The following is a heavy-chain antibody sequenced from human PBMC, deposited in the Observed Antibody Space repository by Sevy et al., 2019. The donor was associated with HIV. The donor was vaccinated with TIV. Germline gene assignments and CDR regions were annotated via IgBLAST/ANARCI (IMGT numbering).Heavy chain of an antibody. CDR1: GFTFKNYA. V-gene: IGHV3-30-3*01. CDR2: VSSDGGIT. J-gene: IGHJ3*02. D-gene: IGHD1-26*01. Sequence: GGSLRLSCAASGFTFKNYAMHWVRLAPGKGPEWVAVVSSDGGITYYADSVKGRFTISRDTSKTTVYLQMSSLRAEDTAVYYCAKAYSGSYYIPYDAFDIWGQGTMVTVS. CDR3: AKAYSGSYYIPYDAFDI.